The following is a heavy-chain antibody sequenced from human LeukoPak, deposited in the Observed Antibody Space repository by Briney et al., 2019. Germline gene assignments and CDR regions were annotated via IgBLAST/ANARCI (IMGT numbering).Heavy chain of an antibody. CDR2: ISSSGSTI. Sequence: GGSLRLSCAASGFTFSDYYMSWIRQAPGKGLEWVSYISSSGSTIYYADSVKGRLTISRDTAKSSLYLQMNSLRAEDTAVYYCARVPRTIFGVVINFDYWGQGTLVTVSS. V-gene: IGHV3-11*01. CDR3: ARVPRTIFGVVINFDY. J-gene: IGHJ4*02. D-gene: IGHD3-3*01. CDR1: GFTFSDYY.